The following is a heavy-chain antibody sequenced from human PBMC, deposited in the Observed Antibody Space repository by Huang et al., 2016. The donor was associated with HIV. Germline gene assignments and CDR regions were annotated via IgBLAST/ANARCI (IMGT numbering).Heavy chain of an antibody. V-gene: IGHV4-39*07. CDR2: GAVCWSPVGGQERSGSFNLIGNT. J-gene: IGHJ6*02. CDR3: AREVQSVDTDRPDGYYYRGLDV. CDR1: GTSMTRSTFY. Sequence: QLRESGPGLVTPSETLSLTCSASGTSMTRSTFYWFWFSQPPGRGLEWIGCVYFGAVCWSPVGGQERSGSFNLIGNTYDIPSLKSRDTISIDKANKQDSMRLTSVTAADTAVYFCAREVQSVDTDRPDGYYYRGLDVWGQGTTVIVSS. D-gene: IGHD2-2*03.